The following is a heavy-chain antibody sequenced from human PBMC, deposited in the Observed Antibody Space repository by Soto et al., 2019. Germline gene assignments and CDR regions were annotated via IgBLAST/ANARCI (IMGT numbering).Heavy chain of an antibody. V-gene: IGHV1-3*01. CDR1: GYTFTNYA. D-gene: IGHD5-12*01. Sequence: ASLMVSCKASGYTFTNYAIHWVRQAPGQRLEWMGWINADNGNTKYSQKFQDRVTITRDTSASTAYMELSSLRSEDTAVYYCARDLRGYEGGYESYYGMDVWGQGTTVNVSS. CDR3: ARDLRGYEGGYESYYGMDV. CDR2: INADNGNT. J-gene: IGHJ6*02.